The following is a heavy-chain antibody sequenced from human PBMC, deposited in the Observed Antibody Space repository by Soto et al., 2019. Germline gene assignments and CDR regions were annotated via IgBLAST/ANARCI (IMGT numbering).Heavy chain of an antibody. CDR2: IYYSGST. Sequence: QVQLQESGPGLVKPSETLSLTCTVSGGSISSYYWSWIRQPPGKGLEWIGYIYYSGSTNYNPSLKSRVTISVDTSKNQFSLKLSSVTAADTAVYYCARHAGYCSGGSCYGASLDFDYWGQGTLVTVSS. D-gene: IGHD2-15*01. V-gene: IGHV4-59*08. J-gene: IGHJ4*02. CDR1: GGSISSYY. CDR3: ARHAGYCSGGSCYGASLDFDY.